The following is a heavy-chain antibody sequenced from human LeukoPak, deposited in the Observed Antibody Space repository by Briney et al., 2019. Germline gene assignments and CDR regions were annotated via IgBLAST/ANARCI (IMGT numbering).Heavy chain of an antibody. D-gene: IGHD2-2*01. CDR2: IYYSGST. CDR3: TRLTVPLRFDP. V-gene: IGHV4-59*01. Sequence: SETLSLTCAVYGGSFSGYYWSWIRQPPGKGLEWIGYIYYSGSTNYNPSLKSRVTISVDTSKNQFSLKLSSVTAADTAVYYCTRLTVPLRFDPWGQGTLVTVSS. CDR1: GGSFSGYY. J-gene: IGHJ5*02.